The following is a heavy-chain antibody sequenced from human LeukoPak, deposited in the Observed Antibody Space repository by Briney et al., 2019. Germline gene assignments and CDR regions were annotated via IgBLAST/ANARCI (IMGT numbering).Heavy chain of an antibody. Sequence: SETLSLTCTVSGGSISSSSYCWGWIRQPPGKGLEWIGSIYYSGSTYYNPSLNSRFTISVDTPNNSFSLRLSSVNAADTDVYYCARMDDYAFFDYWGQGTLVTVSS. D-gene: IGHD3-16*01. V-gene: IGHV4-39*07. J-gene: IGHJ4*02. CDR3: ARMDDYAFFDY. CDR1: GGSISSSSYC. CDR2: IYYSGST.